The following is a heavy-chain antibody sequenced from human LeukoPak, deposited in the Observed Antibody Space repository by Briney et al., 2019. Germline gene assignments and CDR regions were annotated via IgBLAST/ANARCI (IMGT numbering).Heavy chain of an antibody. Sequence: GRSLRLSCAASGFTFSSYGMHWVRQAPGKGLEWVAVISYDGSNKYYADSVKGRFTISRDNSKNTLYLQMNSLRAEDTAVYYCAKVRGSSDYWGRGTLVTVSS. J-gene: IGHJ4*02. V-gene: IGHV3-30*18. D-gene: IGHD1-26*01. CDR3: AKVRGSSDY. CDR1: GFTFSSYG. CDR2: ISYDGSNK.